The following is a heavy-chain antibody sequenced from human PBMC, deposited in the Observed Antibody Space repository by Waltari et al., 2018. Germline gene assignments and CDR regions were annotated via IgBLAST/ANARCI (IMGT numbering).Heavy chain of an antibody. J-gene: IGHJ5*02. Sequence: QVQLQESGPGLVKPSETLSLTCPVSGYSISSGYYWGWIRQPPGKGLEWIGSIYHSGSTYYSPSLKSRVTISVDTSKNQFSLKLSSVTAADTAVYYCARALSGGDRPSWFDPWGQGTLVTVSS. CDR3: ARALSGGDRPSWFDP. V-gene: IGHV4-38-2*02. CDR2: IYHSGST. CDR1: GYSISSGYY. D-gene: IGHD3-10*01.